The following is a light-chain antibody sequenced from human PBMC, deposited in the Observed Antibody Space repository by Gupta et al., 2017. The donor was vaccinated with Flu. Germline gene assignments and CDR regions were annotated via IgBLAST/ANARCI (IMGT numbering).Light chain of an antibody. V-gene: IGKV1-33*01. CDR1: QDISNY. Sequence: DIQMTQSPSSLSASVGDRVTITCQASQDISNYLNWYQQKPGKAPKLLIYDASNLETGVPSRFSGSGSGTDFTFTISSLQPEDIATYYCHQEYDLALTFGAGTKVEIK. CDR3: HQEYDLALT. CDR2: DAS. J-gene: IGKJ4*01.